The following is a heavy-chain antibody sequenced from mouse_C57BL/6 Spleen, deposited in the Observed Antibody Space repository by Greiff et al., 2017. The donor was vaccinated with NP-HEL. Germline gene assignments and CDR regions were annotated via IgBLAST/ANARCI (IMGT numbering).Heavy chain of an antibody. J-gene: IGHJ3*01. D-gene: IGHD1-1*01. V-gene: IGHV1-82*01. CDR3: ARPLYGSSYVGFAY. CDR1: GYAFSSSW. Sequence: QVTLKVSGPELVKPGASVKISCKASGYAFSSSWMNWVKQRPGKGLEWIGRIYPGDGDTNYNGKFKGKATLTADKSSSTAYMQLSSLTSEDSAVYFCARPLYGSSYVGFAYWGQGTLVTVSA. CDR2: IYPGDGDT.